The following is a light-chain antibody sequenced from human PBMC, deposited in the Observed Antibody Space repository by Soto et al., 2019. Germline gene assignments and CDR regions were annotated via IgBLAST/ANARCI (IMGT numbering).Light chain of an antibody. J-gene: IGLJ2*01. Sequence: QLVLTQPPSASGTPVQSVTISCSGSSSNIGSNTVNWYQQLPGTAPKLLIYSNNQRPSGVPDRFSGSKSGTSASLAISGLQSEDEADYYCAAWDDSLNGLVFGGGTKLTVL. V-gene: IGLV1-44*01. CDR2: SNN. CDR1: SSNIGSNT. CDR3: AAWDDSLNGLV.